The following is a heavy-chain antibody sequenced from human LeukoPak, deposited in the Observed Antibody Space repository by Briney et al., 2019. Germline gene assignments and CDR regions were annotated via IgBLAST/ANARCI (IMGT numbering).Heavy chain of an antibody. V-gene: IGHV1-2*02. CDR3: AREPTPPSEY. Sequence: ASVKVSCKASGYTFTGYYIHLVRQAPGQGLEWMGWINPNSGGTSYAQKFQGRVTMTRETSISTAYMELSRLKSDDTAVYYCAREPTPPSEYWGQGTLVTVSS. J-gene: IGHJ4*02. D-gene: IGHD4-11*01. CDR2: INPNSGGT. CDR1: GYTFTGYY.